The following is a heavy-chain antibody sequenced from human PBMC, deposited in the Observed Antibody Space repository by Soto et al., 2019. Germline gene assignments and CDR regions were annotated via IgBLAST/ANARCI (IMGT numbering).Heavy chain of an antibody. Sequence: GGSLRLSCAASGFTFSSYGMHWVRQAPGKGLEWVAVISYDGSNKYYADSVKGRFTISRDNSKNTLYLQMNSLRAEDTAVYYCAKDGLSKERLNYYYYGMDVWGQGTTVTVSS. V-gene: IGHV3-30*18. D-gene: IGHD2-8*01. J-gene: IGHJ6*02. CDR2: ISYDGSNK. CDR1: GFTFSSYG. CDR3: AKDGLSKERLNYYYYGMDV.